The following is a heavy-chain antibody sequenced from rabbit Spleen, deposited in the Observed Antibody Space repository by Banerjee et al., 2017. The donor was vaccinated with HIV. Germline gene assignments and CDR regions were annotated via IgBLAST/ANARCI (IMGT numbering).Heavy chain of an antibody. CDR3: ARGSATMTMVITGYYFNL. J-gene: IGHJ4*01. V-gene: IGHV1S45*01. CDR2: IYGGISGST. CDR1: GFSFSDKAV. Sequence: QEQLEESGGDLVKPEGSLKLSCTASGFSFSDKAVMCWVRQAPGKGLEWIACIYGGISGSTAYASWAKGRFTISKTSSTTVTLQMTSLTAADTATYFCARGSATMTMVITGYYFNLWGPGTLVTVS. D-gene: IGHD2-1*01.